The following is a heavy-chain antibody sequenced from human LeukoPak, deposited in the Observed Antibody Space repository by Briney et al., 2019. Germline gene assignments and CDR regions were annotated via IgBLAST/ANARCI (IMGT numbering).Heavy chain of an antibody. CDR3: ARYEYGDYVRGYWFDP. J-gene: IGHJ5*02. V-gene: IGHV4-59*01. D-gene: IGHD4-17*01. Sequence: SETLSLTCTVSGGSISSYYWSWLRQPPGKGLEWIGYIYYSGSTNYNPSLKSRVTISVDTSKNQFSLKLSSVTAADTAVYYCARYEYGDYVRGYWFDPWGQGTLVTVSS. CDR2: IYYSGST. CDR1: GGSISSYY.